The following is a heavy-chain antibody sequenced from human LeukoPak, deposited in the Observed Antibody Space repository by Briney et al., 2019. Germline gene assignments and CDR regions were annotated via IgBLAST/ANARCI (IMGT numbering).Heavy chain of an antibody. V-gene: IGHV3-23*01. D-gene: IGHD3-3*01. CDR1: GFTFRNYA. CDR3: AKDNWVAWYYDFWSGYSEDY. Sequence: GGSLRLSCAASGFTFRNYAMSWVRQAPGKGLEWVSAISGSGGSTYYADSVKGRFTISRDNSKNTLYLQMNSLRAEDTAVYYCAKDNWVAWYYDFWSGYSEDYWGQGTLVTVSS. J-gene: IGHJ4*02. CDR2: ISGSGGST.